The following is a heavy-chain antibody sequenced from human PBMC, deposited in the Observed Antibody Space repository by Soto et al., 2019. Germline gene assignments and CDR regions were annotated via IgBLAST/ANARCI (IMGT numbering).Heavy chain of an antibody. J-gene: IGHJ4*02. CDR3: VGGWTWGDY. CDR1: GFIFRNYG. V-gene: IGHV3-30*03. D-gene: IGHD3-16*01. CDR2: IAHDESKK. Sequence: QDQLVESGGGVVQPERSLRPPGVASGFIFRNYGMFWVRQAPGKGLEGVAAIAHDESKKYYADSVKGRFIISRENSKKTLFLQMNSLRVEDTAVYYCVGGWTWGDYWGQGTLVTVSS.